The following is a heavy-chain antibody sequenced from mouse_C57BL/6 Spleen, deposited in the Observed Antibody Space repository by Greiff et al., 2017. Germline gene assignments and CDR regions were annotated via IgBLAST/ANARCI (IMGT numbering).Heavy chain of an antibody. J-gene: IGHJ4*01. CDR3: ARRDYDYDEVDAMDY. CDR1: GYTFTSYG. Sequence: VKLLESGAELARPGASVKLSCKASGYTFTSYGISWVKQRTGQGLEWIGEIYPRSGNTYYNEKFKGKATLTADKSSSTAYMELRSLTSEDSAVYVCARRDYDYDEVDAMDYWGQGTSVTVSS. V-gene: IGHV1-81*01. D-gene: IGHD2-4*01. CDR2: IYPRSGNT.